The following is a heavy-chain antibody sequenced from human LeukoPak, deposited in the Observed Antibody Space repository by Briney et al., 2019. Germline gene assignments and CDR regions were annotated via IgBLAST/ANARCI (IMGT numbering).Heavy chain of an antibody. D-gene: IGHD6-19*01. J-gene: IGHJ4*02. Sequence: GGSLRLSCAASGFTFSSYGMSWVRQAPGKGLEWVANIKQDGSEKYYVDSVKGRFTISRDNAKNSLYLQMNSLRAEDTAVYYCARDEGSSGLGYWGQGTLVTVSS. V-gene: IGHV3-7*01. CDR1: GFTFSSYG. CDR3: ARDEGSSGLGY. CDR2: IKQDGSEK.